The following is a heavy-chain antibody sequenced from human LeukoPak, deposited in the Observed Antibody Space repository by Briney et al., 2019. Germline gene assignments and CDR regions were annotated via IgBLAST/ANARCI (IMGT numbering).Heavy chain of an antibody. Sequence: GASVKASCKASGYTFTGYYLHWVRQAPGQGLEWMGWINPNSGGTNYAQHFQGRVTMTRDTSISTAYMELSRLTSDDTAVYYCASTIAMAGTRYFQHWGQGTLVTVSS. CDR2: INPNSGGT. CDR1: GYTFTGYY. V-gene: IGHV1-2*02. CDR3: ASTIAMAGTRYFQH. J-gene: IGHJ1*01. D-gene: IGHD6-19*01.